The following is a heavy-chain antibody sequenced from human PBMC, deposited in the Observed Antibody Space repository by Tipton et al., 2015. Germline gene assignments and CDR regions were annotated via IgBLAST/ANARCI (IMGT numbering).Heavy chain of an antibody. CDR1: GLTISRYW. J-gene: IGHJ4*02. CDR2: ISSDGTTK. V-gene: IGHV3-74*01. D-gene: IGHD3-9*01. CDR3: ARDFDSWRVTPSNNFNY. Sequence: SLRLSCAASGLTISRYWIHWVRQVPGKGLEWVSRISSDGTTKVYADSVKGRFTISRDNAKNTVYLQMSSLRVEDTALYHRARDFDSWRVTPSNNFNYWGQGTLVTVSS.